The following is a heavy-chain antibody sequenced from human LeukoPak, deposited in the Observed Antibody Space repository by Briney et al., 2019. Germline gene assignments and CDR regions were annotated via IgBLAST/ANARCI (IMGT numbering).Heavy chain of an antibody. CDR1: GFTFSSYA. CDR3: AREFRYGSGSYSRYYGMDV. CDR2: VSSSGSTI. J-gene: IGHJ6*02. D-gene: IGHD3-10*01. Sequence: GGSLRLSCAASGFTFSSYAMTWVRQAPGKGLEWVSVVSSSGSTIYYAYSVKGRFTISRDNAKNSLYLQMNSLRAGDTAVYYCAREFRYGSGSYSRYYGMDVWGQGTTVTVSS. V-gene: IGHV3-48*04.